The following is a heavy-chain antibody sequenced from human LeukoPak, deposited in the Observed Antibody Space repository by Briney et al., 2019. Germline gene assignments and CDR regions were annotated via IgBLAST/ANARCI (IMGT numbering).Heavy chain of an antibody. J-gene: IGHJ4*02. CDR1: VDSISNYY. CDR2: IYYTGST. Sequence: SEALSLTCTVSVDSISNYYWGWIRQPPGKGLEWIGYIYYTGSTNYNPSFKSRVTISVDTSKNQFSLKLSSVTAADTAVYYCAARRAYYFDYWGQGTLVTVSS. CDR3: AARRAYYFDY. V-gene: IGHV4-59*01.